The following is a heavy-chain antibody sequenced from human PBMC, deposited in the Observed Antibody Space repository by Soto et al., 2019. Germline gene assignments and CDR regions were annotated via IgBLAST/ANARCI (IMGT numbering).Heavy chain of an antibody. CDR3: ARSHTAMVSHNDY. D-gene: IGHD5-18*01. CDR2: ISAYNGNT. J-gene: IGHJ4*02. CDR1: GYTFASYG. Sequence: SVKVSCKASGYTFASYGISWVRQAPVQGLEWMGWISAYNGNTNYAQKLQGRVTMTTDTSTSTAYMELRSLRSDDTAVYYCARSHTAMVSHNDYWGQGTLVTVSS. V-gene: IGHV1-18*01.